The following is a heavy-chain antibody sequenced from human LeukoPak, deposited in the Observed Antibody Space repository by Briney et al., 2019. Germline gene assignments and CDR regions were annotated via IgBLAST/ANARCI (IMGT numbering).Heavy chain of an antibody. CDR1: GGTFSSYA. CDR3: ARDLSPHPWGGSSYYYYYGMDV. J-gene: IGHJ6*02. Sequence: GASVKVSCKASGGTFSSYAISWVRQAPGQGLEWMGGIIPIFGTANYAQKFQGRVTITADESTSTAYMELSSLRSEDTAVYYCARDLSPHPWGGSSYYYYYGMDVWGQGTTVTVSS. D-gene: IGHD1-26*01. V-gene: IGHV1-69*13. CDR2: IIPIFGTA.